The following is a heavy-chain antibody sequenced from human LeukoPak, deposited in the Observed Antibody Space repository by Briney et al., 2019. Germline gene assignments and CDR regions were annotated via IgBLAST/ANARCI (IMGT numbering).Heavy chain of an antibody. V-gene: IGHV1-8*01. D-gene: IGHD6-19*01. J-gene: IGHJ6*02. Sequence: EASVKVSCKASGYTFTSYDIHWVRQATGQGLEWMGWMNPNSGNTGYAQKFQGRVTMTRNTSISTAYMELSSLRSEDTAVYYCATRQKEQWLVLDDYYYGMDVWGQGTTVTVSS. CDR1: GYTFTSYD. CDR2: MNPNSGNT. CDR3: ATRQKEQWLVLDDYYYGMDV.